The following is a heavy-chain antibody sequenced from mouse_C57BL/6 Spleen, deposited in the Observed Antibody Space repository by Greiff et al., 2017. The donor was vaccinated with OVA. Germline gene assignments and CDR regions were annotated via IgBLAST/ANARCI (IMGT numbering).Heavy chain of an antibody. V-gene: IGHV1-53*01. Sequence: VQLQQPGTELVKPGASVKLSCKASGYTFTSYWMHWVKRGPGQGLEWIGNINPSNGGTNYNEKFKSKATLTVDKSSSTAYMQLSSLTSEDSAVYYCARWGTNWERNYWGQGTTLTVSS. CDR3: ARWGTNWERNY. CDR1: GYTFTSYW. CDR2: INPSNGGT. D-gene: IGHD4-1*01. J-gene: IGHJ2*01.